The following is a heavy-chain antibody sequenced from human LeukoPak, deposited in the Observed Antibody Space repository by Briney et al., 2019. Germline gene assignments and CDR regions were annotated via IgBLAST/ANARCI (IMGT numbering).Heavy chain of an antibody. D-gene: IGHD3-10*01. CDR3: AGEYGSGSYYTYYYYGMDV. CDR2: IYYSGST. CDR1: GGSISSGGYY. J-gene: IGHJ6*02. V-gene: IGHV4-31*03. Sequence: SQTLSLTCTVSGGSISSGGYYWSWIRQHPGKGLEWIGYIYYSGSTYYNPSLKSRVTISVDTSKNQFSLKLSSVTAADTAVYYCAGEYGSGSYYTYYYYGMDVWGQGTTVTVSS.